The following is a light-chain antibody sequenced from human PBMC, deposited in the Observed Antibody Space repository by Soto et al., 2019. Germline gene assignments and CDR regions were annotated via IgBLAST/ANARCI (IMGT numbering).Light chain of an antibody. Sequence: VMTQSPATLSVSPGERATLSCRASQSVSSNLAWYQQKPGQAPRLLIYGASTRATGIPARFSGSGSGTEFTLTISSPQSEDFAVYYCQQYNNWPHTFGQGTKREIK. CDR2: GAS. V-gene: IGKV3-15*01. CDR3: QQYNNWPHT. CDR1: QSVSSN. J-gene: IGKJ2*01.